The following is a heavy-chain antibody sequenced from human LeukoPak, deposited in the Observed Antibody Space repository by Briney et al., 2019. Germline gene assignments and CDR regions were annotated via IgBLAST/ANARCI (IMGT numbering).Heavy chain of an antibody. V-gene: IGHV4-34*01. CDR2: INHSGST. J-gene: IGHJ4*02. CDR3: ARRGSMTGPPL. Sequence: SETLSLTCAVYGGSFSGYYWSWIRQPPGKGLEWIGEINHSGSTSYNPSLKSRVTISVDTSKNQFSLKLSSVTAADTAVYYCARRGSMTGPPLWGQGTLVTVSS. CDR1: GGSFSGYY. D-gene: IGHD6-6*01.